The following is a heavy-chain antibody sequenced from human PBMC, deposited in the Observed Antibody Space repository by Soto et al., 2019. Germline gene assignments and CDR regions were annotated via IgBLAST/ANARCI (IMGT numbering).Heavy chain of an antibody. V-gene: IGHV4-4*02. CDR2: IYHSGRT. D-gene: IGHD1-26*01. J-gene: IGHJ4*02. CDR1: GGSVSSDYW. CDR3: ARDRPSYGRNFDS. Sequence: QVQLQESGPGVVKPSGTLSLTCAVSGGSVSSDYWWSWVRLPPGKGLEWIGEIYHSGRTNYNPSLKSRVTISLDKSKNQLSLILSSVTAADTAVYYCARDRPSYGRNFDSWGQGTLVTVSS.